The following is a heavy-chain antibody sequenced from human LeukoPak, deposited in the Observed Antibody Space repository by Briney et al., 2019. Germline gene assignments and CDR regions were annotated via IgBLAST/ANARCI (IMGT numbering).Heavy chain of an antibody. V-gene: IGHV4-34*01. J-gene: IGHJ3*02. D-gene: IGHD1-26*01. Sequence: SETLSLTCAVYVGSFSGYYWSWIRQPPGKGLEWIGEINHSGSTNYNPSLKSRVTILVDTSKNQFSLNLNSVTAADTAVYYCARRPRGRGGSKRQDGAFDIWGQGTMVTVSS. CDR2: INHSGST. CDR1: VGSFSGYY. CDR3: ARRPRGRGGSKRQDGAFDI.